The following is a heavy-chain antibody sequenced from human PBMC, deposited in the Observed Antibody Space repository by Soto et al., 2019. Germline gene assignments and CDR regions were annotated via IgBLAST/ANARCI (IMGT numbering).Heavy chain of an antibody. Sequence: GGSLRLSCAASGFTVSSNYMSWVRQAPGKGLEWVSVIYSGGSTYYADSVKGRFTISRDNSKNTLYLQMNSLRAADTAVDYCARGKGYCSGGSCYEGYYYYYMDVWGKGTTVTVSS. CDR1: GFTVSSNY. D-gene: IGHD2-15*01. J-gene: IGHJ6*03. CDR3: ARGKGYCSGGSCYEGYYYYYMDV. CDR2: IYSGGST. V-gene: IGHV3-66*01.